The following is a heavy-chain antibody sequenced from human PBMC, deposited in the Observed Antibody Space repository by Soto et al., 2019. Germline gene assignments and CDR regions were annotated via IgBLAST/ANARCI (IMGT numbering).Heavy chain of an antibody. V-gene: IGHV1-3*01. CDR2: INAGNGNT. CDR3: ARDLQADY. CDR1: GYTFTSYA. Sequence: GASVKVSCKASGYTFTSYAMHWVRQAPGQRLEWMGWINAGNGNTKYSQKFQGRFTITRDTSASTAYMGLSGLRSKNTAVYYWARDLQADYWGQETLVTVPQ. J-gene: IGHJ4*02.